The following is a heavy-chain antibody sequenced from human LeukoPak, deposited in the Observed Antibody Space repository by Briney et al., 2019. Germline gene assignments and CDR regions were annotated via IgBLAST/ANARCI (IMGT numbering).Heavy chain of an antibody. CDR2: IYYSGST. D-gene: IGHD3-22*01. CDR1: GGSFSGYY. J-gene: IGHJ4*02. CDR3: ARHNYYDSSANFDY. Sequence: PSETLSLTCAVYGGSFSGYYWSWIRQSPGKGLEWIGSIYYSGSTYYNPSLKSRVTISVDTSKNQFSLKLSSVTAADTAVYYCARHNYYDSSANFDYWGQGTQVTVSS. V-gene: IGHV4-34*01.